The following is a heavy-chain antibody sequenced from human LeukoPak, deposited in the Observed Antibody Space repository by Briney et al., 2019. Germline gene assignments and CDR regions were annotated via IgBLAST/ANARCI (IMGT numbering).Heavy chain of an antibody. CDR3: ARAGGLDWNFPHFDY. J-gene: IGHJ4*02. D-gene: IGHD1-7*01. CDR2: IYYSGST. CDR1: GGSLSSYY. Sequence: PSETLSLTCTVSGGSLSSYYWSWIRQPPGEGLEWIGYIYYSGSTKYNPSLQSRVTISVDTSKNKFSLQLTSVTAADTAVYYCARAGGLDWNFPHFDYWGQGTLVTVSS. V-gene: IGHV4-59*01.